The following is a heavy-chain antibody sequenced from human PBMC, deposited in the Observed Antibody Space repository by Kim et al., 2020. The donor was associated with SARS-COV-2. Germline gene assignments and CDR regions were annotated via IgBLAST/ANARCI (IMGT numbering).Heavy chain of an antibody. CDR1: GGSFSGYY. D-gene: IGHD1-26*01. V-gene: IGHV4-34*01. CDR3: ARWVHMIVGATSYYYYGMDV. Sequence: SETLSLTCAVYGGSFSGYYWSWIRQPPGKGLEWIGEINHSGSTKYNPSLKSRVTISVDTSKNQFSLKLSYVTAADTAVYYCARWVHMIVGATSYYYYGMDVWGQGTTVTVSS. J-gene: IGHJ6*02. CDR2: INHSGST.